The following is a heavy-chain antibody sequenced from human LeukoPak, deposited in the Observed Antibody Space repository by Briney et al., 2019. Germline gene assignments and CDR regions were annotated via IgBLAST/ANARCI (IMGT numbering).Heavy chain of an antibody. CDR3: ASAPGGVRGVTPPIYYYYMDV. D-gene: IGHD3-10*01. J-gene: IGHJ6*03. CDR1: GGTFSSYA. V-gene: IGHV1-69*13. CDR2: IIPIFGTA. Sequence: VKVSCKASGGTFSSYAISWVRQAPGQGLEWMGGIIPIFGTANYAQKFQGRVTITADKSTSTAYMELSSLRSEDTAVYYCASAPGGVRGVTPPIYYYYMDVWGKGTTVTVSS.